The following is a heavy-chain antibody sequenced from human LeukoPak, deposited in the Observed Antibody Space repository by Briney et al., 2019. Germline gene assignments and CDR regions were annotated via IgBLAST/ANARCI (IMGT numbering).Heavy chain of an antibody. Sequence: GRCLRLSCAASGLTVSSNYMNWVRHAPGKGLEWVSIIYSGGNTHYADAVTGRFTISRDNSQNTRYLQMNSLRPEDTAVYYCTRLLYYYDSDIYQRYFDYWGQGTLVTVSS. V-gene: IGHV3-53*01. CDR3: TRLLYYYDSDIYQRYFDY. CDR2: IYSGGNT. D-gene: IGHD3-22*01. CDR1: GLTVSSNY. J-gene: IGHJ4*02.